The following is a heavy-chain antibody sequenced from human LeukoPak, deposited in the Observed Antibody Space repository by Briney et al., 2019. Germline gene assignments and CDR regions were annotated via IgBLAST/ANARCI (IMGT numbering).Heavy chain of an antibody. V-gene: IGHV4-61*01. D-gene: IGHD3-22*01. CDR3: ARDEYYYDSRGYSYYFDY. Sequence: SETLSLTCAVSGGSVSSGSYYWTWVRQPPGKGLEWIGCIYYTGSTNYNPSLKSRVTISADTSKNQFSLKLSSVTAADTAVYYCARDEYYYDSRGYSYYFDYWGQGTLVTVSS. CDR1: GGSVSSGSYY. J-gene: IGHJ4*02. CDR2: IYYTGST.